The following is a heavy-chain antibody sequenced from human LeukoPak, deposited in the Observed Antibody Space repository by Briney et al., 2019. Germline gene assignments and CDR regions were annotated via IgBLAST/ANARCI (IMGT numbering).Heavy chain of an antibody. D-gene: IGHD2-21*02. Sequence: QSGGSLRLSCAASGFTVSSNYMSCVRQAPGKGLEWVSVIYSGGSTYYADSVKGRFTISRDNSKNTLYLQMNSLRAEDTAVYYCARVYVVVVTVDAFDIWGQGTMVTVSS. V-gene: IGHV3-53*01. CDR2: IYSGGST. J-gene: IGHJ3*02. CDR3: ARVYVVVVTVDAFDI. CDR1: GFTVSSNY.